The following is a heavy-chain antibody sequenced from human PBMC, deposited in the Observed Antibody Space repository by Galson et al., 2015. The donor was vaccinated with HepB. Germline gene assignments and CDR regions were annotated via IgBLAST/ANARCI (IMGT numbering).Heavy chain of an antibody. CDR3: ARVPRITIFGVVIIPVAFDI. CDR1: GYTFTSYD. J-gene: IGHJ3*02. V-gene: IGHV1-8*01. Sequence: SVKVSCKASGYTFTSYDINWVRQATGQGLEWMGWMNPNSGNTGYAQKFQGRVTMTRNTSISTAYMELSSLRSEDTAVYYCARVPRITIFGVVIIPVAFDIWGQGTMVTVSS. D-gene: IGHD3-3*01. CDR2: MNPNSGNT.